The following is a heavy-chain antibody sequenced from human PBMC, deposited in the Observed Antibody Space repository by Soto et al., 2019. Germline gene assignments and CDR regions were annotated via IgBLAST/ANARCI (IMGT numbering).Heavy chain of an antibody. CDR1: GYTFTSYD. Sequence: ASVKVSCKASGYTFTSYDINWVRQATGQGLEWMGWMNPNSGNTGYAQKFQGRVTMTRNTSISTAYMELSSLRSEDTAVYYCARGRKSYYHDSSGYEQWFDPWGQGTLVTVSS. J-gene: IGHJ5*02. CDR3: ARGRKSYYHDSSGYEQWFDP. CDR2: MNPNSGNT. V-gene: IGHV1-8*01. D-gene: IGHD3-22*01.